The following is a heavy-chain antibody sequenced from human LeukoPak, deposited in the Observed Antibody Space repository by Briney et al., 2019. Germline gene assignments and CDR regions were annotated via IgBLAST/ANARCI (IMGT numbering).Heavy chain of an antibody. CDR3: ATGYTYDYSLY. CDR2: FDPEDGVR. Sequence: GASVKVSCKVSGDTVTGFSIHWVRQAPGHGLEWMGGFDPEDGVRIFAQKFQGRVTMTEDTSTDTAYMDLSSLRSEDTAVYYCATGYTYDYSLYWGQGTLVTVSS. V-gene: IGHV1-24*01. CDR1: GDTVTGFS. J-gene: IGHJ4*02. D-gene: IGHD5-18*01.